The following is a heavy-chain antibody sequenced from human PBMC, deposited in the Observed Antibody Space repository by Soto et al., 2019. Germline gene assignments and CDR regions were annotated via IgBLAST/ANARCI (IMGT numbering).Heavy chain of an antibody. CDR1: GYTFTSYG. D-gene: IGHD2-15*01. CDR3: AREYCSGGSCYAYFDY. V-gene: IGHV1-18*01. CDR2: ISAYNGNT. Sequence: ASVKVSCKASGYTFTSYGISWVRQAPGQGLEWMGWISAYNGNTNYAQKLQGRVTMTTDTSTSTAYMELRSLRSDDTAVYYCAREYCSGGSCYAYFDYWGQGTLVTVSS. J-gene: IGHJ4*02.